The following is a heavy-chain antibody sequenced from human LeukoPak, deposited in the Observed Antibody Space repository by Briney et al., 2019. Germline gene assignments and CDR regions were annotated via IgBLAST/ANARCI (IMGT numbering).Heavy chain of an antibody. J-gene: IGHJ5*02. CDR3: ARGPGRYFDWLLPDNWFDP. V-gene: IGHV6-1*01. D-gene: IGHD3-9*01. Sequence: SQTLSLTCAISGDSVSSNSAAWNWIRQSPSRGLEWLGRTYYRSRWYNDYAVSVKSRITINPDTSKNQFSLQLNSVTPEDAAVYYCARGPGRYFDWLLPDNWFDPWGQGTLVTVSS. CDR2: TYYRSRWYN. CDR1: GDSVSSNSAA.